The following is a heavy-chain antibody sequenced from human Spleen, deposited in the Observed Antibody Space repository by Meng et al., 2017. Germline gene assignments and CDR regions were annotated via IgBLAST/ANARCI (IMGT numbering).Heavy chain of an antibody. J-gene: IGHJ4*02. CDR1: GGTFSSYA. V-gene: IGHV1-69*05. CDR2: IIPIFGTA. Sequence: SVKVSCKASGGTFSSYAISWVRQAPGQGLEWMGGIIPIFGTANYTQKFQGRVTITTDESTSTAYMELSSLRSEDTAVYYCAADRHSGYEALFDYWGQGTLVTGSS. D-gene: IGHD5-12*01. CDR3: AADRHSGYEALFDY.